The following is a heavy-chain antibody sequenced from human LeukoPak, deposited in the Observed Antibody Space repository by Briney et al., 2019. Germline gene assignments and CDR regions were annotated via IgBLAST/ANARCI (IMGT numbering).Heavy chain of an antibody. CDR1: GGSISSYY. Sequence: PSETLSLTCTVSGGSISSYYWSWIREPPGQGLEWIGYIYYGGSTDYNPSLKSRVTISKDTSKTQFSLRLSSVTAADTAVYYCARARLDSSGRFGYWGQGTLVTVSS. D-gene: IGHD3-22*01. CDR2: IYYGGST. V-gene: IGHV4-59*01. CDR3: ARARLDSSGRFGY. J-gene: IGHJ4*02.